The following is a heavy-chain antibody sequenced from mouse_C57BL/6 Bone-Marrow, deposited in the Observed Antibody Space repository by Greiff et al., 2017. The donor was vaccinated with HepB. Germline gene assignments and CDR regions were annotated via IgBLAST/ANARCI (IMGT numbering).Heavy chain of an antibody. V-gene: IGHV1-55*01. Sequence: QVQLQQSGAELVKPGASVKMSCKASGYTFTSYWITWVKQRPGQGLEWIGDIYPGSGSTNYNEKFKSKATLTVDTSSSTAYMQLSSLTSEDSAVYYCARRDYGSSWYFDVWGTGTTVTVSS. J-gene: IGHJ1*03. D-gene: IGHD1-1*01. CDR1: GYTFTSYW. CDR3: ARRDYGSSWYFDV. CDR2: IYPGSGST.